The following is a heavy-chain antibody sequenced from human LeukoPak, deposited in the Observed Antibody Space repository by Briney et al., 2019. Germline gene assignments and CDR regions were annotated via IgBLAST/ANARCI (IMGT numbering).Heavy chain of an antibody. CDR2: INHSGST. V-gene: IGHV4-34*01. CDR1: GGSFSGYY. Sequence: SETLSLTCAVYGGSFSGYYWSWIRQPPGKGLEWIGEINHSGSTNYNPSLKSRVTISVDTSKNQFSLKLSSVTAADTAVYYCARRGYLRSYYYYGMDVWGQGTTVTVSS. CDR3: ARRGYLRSYYYYGMDV. J-gene: IGHJ6*02. D-gene: IGHD4-17*01.